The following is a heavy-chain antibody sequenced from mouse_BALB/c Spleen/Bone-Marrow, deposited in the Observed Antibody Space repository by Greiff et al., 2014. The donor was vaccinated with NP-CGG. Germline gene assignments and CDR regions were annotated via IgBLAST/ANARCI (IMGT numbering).Heavy chain of an antibody. CDR1: GYTFTSHW. CDR2: IYPGSGST. D-gene: IGHD2-1*01. V-gene: IGHV1S22*01. CDR3: TREDYGNYVSPY. J-gene: IGHJ3*01. Sequence: LQQPGSELVRPGASVRLSCKASGYTFTSHWMHWVKQRPGQGLEWIGNIYPGSGSTNYDEKFKSKATLTVDTSSSTAYMQLSSLTSEDSAVYYCTREDYGNYVSPYWGQGTLVTVSA.